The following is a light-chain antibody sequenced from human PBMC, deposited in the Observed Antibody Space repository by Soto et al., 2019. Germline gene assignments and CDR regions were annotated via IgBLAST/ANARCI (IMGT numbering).Light chain of an antibody. Sequence: QSALTQPASMSGSPGQSITISCTGTSSDVGDYKYVSWYQQHPGKAPKLIIYEVSNRPSGISNRFSGSKSGNTASLTISGLQAEDEADYYCNSCTDTTSLIFGGGTKVTVL. CDR1: SSDVGDYKY. J-gene: IGLJ2*01. CDR2: EVS. V-gene: IGLV2-14*01. CDR3: NSCTDTTSLI.